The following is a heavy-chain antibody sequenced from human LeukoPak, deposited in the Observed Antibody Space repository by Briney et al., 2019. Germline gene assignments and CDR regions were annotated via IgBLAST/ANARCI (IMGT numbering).Heavy chain of an antibody. J-gene: IGHJ4*02. CDR2: ISSSGSTI. CDR1: GFTFSSYE. D-gene: IGHD3-10*01. CDR3: ARGGGLAYGSYYYFDY. V-gene: IGHV3-48*03. Sequence: AGGSLRLSCAASGFTFSSYEMNWVRQAPGKGLEWVSYISSSGSTIYYADSVEGRFTISRDNAKNSLYLQMNSLRAEDTAVYYCARGGGLAYGSYYYFDYWGQGTLVTVSS.